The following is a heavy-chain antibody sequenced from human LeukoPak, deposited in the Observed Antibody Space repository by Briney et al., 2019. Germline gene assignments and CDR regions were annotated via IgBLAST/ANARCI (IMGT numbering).Heavy chain of an antibody. Sequence: GGSLRLSCAASGFTFNTYGMHWVRQAPGKGLEWVANIKQDGSEKYYVDSVKGRFTISRDNAKNSLYLQMNSLRAEDTAVYYCAKGWSDFDYWGQGTLVTVSS. CDR2: IKQDGSEK. V-gene: IGHV3-7*01. CDR3: AKGWSDFDY. CDR1: GFTFNTYG. J-gene: IGHJ4*02. D-gene: IGHD6-19*01.